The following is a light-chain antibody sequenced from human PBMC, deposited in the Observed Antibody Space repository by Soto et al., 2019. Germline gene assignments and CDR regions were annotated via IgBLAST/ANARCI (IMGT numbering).Light chain of an antibody. CDR3: SSYTSSSTRVV. CDR1: SSDVGLYNY. J-gene: IGLJ2*01. Sequence: QSALTQPASVSGSPGQSITISCTGTSSDVGLYNYVSWYQHHPGQAPKLMIYEVTNRPSGISNRFSGSQSGNTASLTISGLQAEDEADYYCSSYTSSSTRVVFGGGTKLTVL. CDR2: EVT. V-gene: IGLV2-14*01.